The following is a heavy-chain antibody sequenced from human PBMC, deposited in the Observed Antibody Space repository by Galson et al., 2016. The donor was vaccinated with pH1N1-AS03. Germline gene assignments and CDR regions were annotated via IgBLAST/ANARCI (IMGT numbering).Heavy chain of an antibody. V-gene: IGHV3-53*01. D-gene: IGHD3-22*01. CDR2: IYNGGRT. CDR3: ARNSYEDVDLEGFYFDY. J-gene: IGHJ4*02. CDR1: GFTVSSNY. Sequence: SLRLSCAASGFTVSSNYMSWVRQAPGRGLEWVSFIYNGGRTLYADSVKGRFTISRNSSKNTLYLQMGSLEPEDTAVYYCARNSYEDVDLEGFYFDYWGQGTLVTVSS.